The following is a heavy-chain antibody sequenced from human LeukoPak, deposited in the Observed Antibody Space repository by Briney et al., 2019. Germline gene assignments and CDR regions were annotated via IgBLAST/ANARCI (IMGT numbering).Heavy chain of an antibody. V-gene: IGHV4-34*01. CDR3: ARGRSSRYSHQGYYYYMDV. J-gene: IGHJ6*03. Sequence: PSETLSLTCAVYGGSFSGYYWSWIRQPPGKGLEWIGEINHSGSTNYNPSLKSRVTISVDTSKNQFSLKLSSVTAADTAVYYCARGRSSRYSHQGYYYYMDVWGKGTTVIVSS. CDR1: GGSFSGYY. CDR2: INHSGST. D-gene: IGHD1-1*01.